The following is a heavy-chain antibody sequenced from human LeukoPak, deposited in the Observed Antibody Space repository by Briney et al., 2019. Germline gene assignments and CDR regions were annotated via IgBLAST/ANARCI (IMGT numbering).Heavy chain of an antibody. CDR2: INPNSGGT. CDR3: ARVIAVTGTPVYYMDV. D-gene: IGHD6-19*01. J-gene: IGHJ6*03. CDR1: GYMFTGYY. V-gene: IGHV1-2*02. Sequence: ASVTVSCKASGYMFTGYYMHWVRQAPGQGLEWMGWINPNSGGTNYAQKFQGRVTMTRDTSISTAYMDLNRLRSDDTAVYYCARVIAVTGTPVYYMDVWGKGTTVTVSS.